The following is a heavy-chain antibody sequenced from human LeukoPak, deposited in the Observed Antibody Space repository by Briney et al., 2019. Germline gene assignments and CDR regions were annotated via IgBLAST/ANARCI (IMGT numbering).Heavy chain of an antibody. V-gene: IGHV5-10-1*01. CDR1: GYSFTSYW. J-gene: IGHJ4*02. CDR3: ARIEYYYGSGRYFYFDY. Sequence: GESLQISCKGSGYSFTSYWISWVRQMPGKGLEWMGRIDPSDSYTNYSPSFQGHVTISADKSISTAYLQWSSLKASDTAMYYCARIEYYYGSGRYFYFDYWGQGTLVTVSS. D-gene: IGHD3-10*01. CDR2: IDPSDSYT.